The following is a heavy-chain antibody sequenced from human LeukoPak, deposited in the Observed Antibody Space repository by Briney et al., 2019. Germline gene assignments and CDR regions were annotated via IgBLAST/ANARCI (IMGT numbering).Heavy chain of an antibody. CDR3: ARAQVGHYDILTGEVDY. D-gene: IGHD3-9*01. CDR2: INHSGST. Sequence: SETLSLTCAVYGGSFSGYYWSRIRQPPGKGLEWIGEINHSGSTNYNPSLKSRVTISVDTSKNQFSLKLSSVTAADTAVYYCARAQVGHYDILTGEVDYWGQGTLVTVSS. CDR1: GGSFSGYY. V-gene: IGHV4-34*01. J-gene: IGHJ4*02.